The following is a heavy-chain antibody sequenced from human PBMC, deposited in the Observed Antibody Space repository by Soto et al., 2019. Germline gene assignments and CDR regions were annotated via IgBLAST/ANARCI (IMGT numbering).Heavy chain of an antibody. J-gene: IGHJ4*02. Sequence: SLRLSCAASGFTFSNYAMTWVRQAPGKGLEWVSVITGSGGGTYFVDSVKGRFTISRDNSKNTVYLQMNGLRAEDTAVYYCAKRPLTAAGFDYWGQGTLVTVSS. CDR1: GFTFSNYA. CDR3: AKRPLTAAGFDY. D-gene: IGHD6-13*01. CDR2: ITGSGGGT. V-gene: IGHV3-23*01.